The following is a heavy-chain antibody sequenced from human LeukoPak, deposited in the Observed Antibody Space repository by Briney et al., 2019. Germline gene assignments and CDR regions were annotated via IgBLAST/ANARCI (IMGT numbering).Heavy chain of an antibody. D-gene: IGHD6-13*01. CDR1: GDTFSNFA. J-gene: IGHJ4*02. CDR3: ARDGGMAVAGRFLY. V-gene: IGHV1-69*04. CDR2: IIATLDMS. Sequence: SVKVSCKASGDTFSNFAISWVRQAPGQGLEWVGRIIATLDMSNYAQKFQGRVTITADKSTNTACMELSSLRSEDTAVYYCARDGGMAVAGRFLYWGQGTLVTVSS.